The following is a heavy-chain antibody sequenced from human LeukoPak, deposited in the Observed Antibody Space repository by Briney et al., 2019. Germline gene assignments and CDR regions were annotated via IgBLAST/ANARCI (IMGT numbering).Heavy chain of an antibody. D-gene: IGHD3-10*01. CDR3: ARGRGEGRGIAMVRGVRAPSYNWFDP. V-gene: IGHV4-59*12. Sequence: SETLSLTCTVSGGSISSYYWSWIRQPPGKGLEWIGYIYYSGSTNYNPSLKSRVTISVDTSKNQFSLKLSSVTAADTAVYYCARGRGEGRGIAMVRGVRAPSYNWFDPWGHGTQVTVSS. J-gene: IGHJ5*02. CDR2: IYYSGST. CDR1: GGSISSYY.